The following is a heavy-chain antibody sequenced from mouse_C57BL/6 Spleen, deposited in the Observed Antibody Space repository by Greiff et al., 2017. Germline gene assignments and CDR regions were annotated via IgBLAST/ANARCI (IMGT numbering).Heavy chain of an antibody. Sequence: QVQLQQSGPELVKPGASVTLSCKASGYTFTSYDINWVKQRPGQGLEWIGWIYPRAGSTKYNEKFKGKATLTVDTSSSTAYMELHSLTSEDSAVYFGARPDWDGYFDVWGTGTTVTVSS. J-gene: IGHJ1*03. D-gene: IGHD4-1*01. CDR3: ARPDWDGYFDV. CDR1: GYTFTSYD. CDR2: IYPRAGST. V-gene: IGHV1-85*01.